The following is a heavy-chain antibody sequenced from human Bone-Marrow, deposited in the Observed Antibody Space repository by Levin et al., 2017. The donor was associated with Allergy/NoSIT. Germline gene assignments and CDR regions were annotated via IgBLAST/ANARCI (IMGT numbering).Heavy chain of an antibody. CDR2: ISYDGSNK. CDR3: AKGLFPYCSGGSCHGFDP. CDR1: GFTFSSYG. Sequence: PGGSLRLSCAASGFTFSSYGMHWVRQAPGKGLEWVAVISYDGSNKYYADSVKGRFTISRDNSKNTLYLQMNSLRAEDTAVYYCAKGLFPYCSGGSCHGFDPWGQGTLVTVSS. J-gene: IGHJ5*02. V-gene: IGHV3-30*18. D-gene: IGHD2-15*01.